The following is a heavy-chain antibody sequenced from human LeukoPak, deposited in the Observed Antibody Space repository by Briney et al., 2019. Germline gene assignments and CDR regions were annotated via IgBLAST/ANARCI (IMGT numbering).Heavy chain of an antibody. CDR2: IYYSGST. D-gene: IGHD6-13*01. J-gene: IGHJ3*02. CDR3: ARDNPLIAAAGHRAFDI. CDR1: GGSISSSSYY. Sequence: PSETLSLTCTVSGGSISSSSYYWGWIRQPLGKGLEWIGSIYYSGSTYYNPPLKSRVTISVDTSKNQFSLKLSSVTAADTAVYYCARDNPLIAAAGHRAFDIWGQGTMVTVSS. V-gene: IGHV4-39*02.